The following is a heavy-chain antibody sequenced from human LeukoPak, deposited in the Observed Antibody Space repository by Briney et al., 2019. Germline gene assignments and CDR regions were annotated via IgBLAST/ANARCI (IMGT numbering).Heavy chain of an antibody. CDR1: GGSISSGSYY. CDR2: IYTSGST. J-gene: IGHJ4*02. V-gene: IGHV4-61*02. Sequence: SETLSLTCTVSGGSISSGSYYWSLIRQPAGKGLEWIGRIYTSGSTNYNPSLKSRVTISVDTSKNQFSLKLSSVTAADTAVYYCARDDPLGYWGQGTLVTVSS. CDR3: ARDDPLGY.